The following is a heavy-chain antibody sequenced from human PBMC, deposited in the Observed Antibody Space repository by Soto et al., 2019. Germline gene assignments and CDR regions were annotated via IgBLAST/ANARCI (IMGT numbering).Heavy chain of an antibody. CDR3: ARGVYEYIWGSYRFSHAFDI. J-gene: IGHJ3*02. D-gene: IGHD3-16*02. CDR1: GGTFSSYT. CDR2: IIPILGIA. V-gene: IGHV1-69*02. Sequence: QVQLVQSGAEVKKPGSSVKVSCKASGGTFSSYTISWVRQAPGQGLEWMGRIIPILGIANYAQKFQGRVTITADKSTSTAYMELSSLRSEDTAVYYCARGVYEYIWGSYRFSHAFDIWGQGTMVTVSS.